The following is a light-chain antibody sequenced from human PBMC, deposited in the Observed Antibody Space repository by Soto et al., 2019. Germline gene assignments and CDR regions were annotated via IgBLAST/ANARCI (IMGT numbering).Light chain of an antibody. CDR1: QNISNY. Sequence: EIVMTQSPATLSLSPGKRASLSCRASQNISNYLIWYQQKPGQAHRLLIYGASSRATGIPDRFSGTGSETDFTLTIRSLQSEDFAVYYCNQYNNWRGTFGQGTKVDIK. CDR2: GAS. J-gene: IGKJ1*01. CDR3: NQYNNWRGT. V-gene: IGKV3D-15*01.